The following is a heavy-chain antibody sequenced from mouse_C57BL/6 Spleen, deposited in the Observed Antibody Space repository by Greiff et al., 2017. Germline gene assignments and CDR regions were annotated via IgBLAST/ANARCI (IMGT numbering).Heavy chain of an antibody. V-gene: IGHV5-17*01. CDR3: ASGYGPAMDY. Sequence: EVQGVESGGGLVKPGGSLKLSCAASGFTFSDYGMHWVRQAPEKGLEWVAYISSGSSTIYYADTVKGRFTISIDNAKTTLFLQMTSLRSEDTAMYYCASGYGPAMDYWGQGTSVTVSS. CDR1: GFTFSDYG. D-gene: IGHD1-1*01. CDR2: ISSGSSTI. J-gene: IGHJ4*01.